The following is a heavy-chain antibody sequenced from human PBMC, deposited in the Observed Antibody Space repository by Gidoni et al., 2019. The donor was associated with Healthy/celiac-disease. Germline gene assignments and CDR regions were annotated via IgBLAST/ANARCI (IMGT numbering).Heavy chain of an antibody. V-gene: IGHV1-8*01. CDR1: GYTFTSSD. J-gene: IGHJ6*02. CDR3: ARAPVVVAATGYYYYGMDV. Sequence: QVQLVQSGAEVKKPGASVKVSCKASGYTFTSSDINWVRQATGQGLEWMGWMNPNSGNTGYAQKFQGRVTMTRNTSISTAYMELSSLRSEDTAGYYCARAPVVVAATGYYYYGMDVWGQGTTVTVSS. CDR2: MNPNSGNT. D-gene: IGHD2-15*01.